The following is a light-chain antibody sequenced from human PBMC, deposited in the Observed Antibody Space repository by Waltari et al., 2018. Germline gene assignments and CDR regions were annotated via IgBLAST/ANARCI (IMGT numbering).Light chain of an antibody. CDR3: CSYAGRNIWV. Sequence: QSALTQPASVSGSPGQPITISCTGTSSDVAFYNLVSCYQQHPDKAPKLMFYEVIQRPSGVSTRFSGSKSGNTASLTISGLQAEDEADYYCCSYAGRNIWVFGGGTKVTVL. CDR1: SSDVAFYNL. V-gene: IGLV2-23*02. CDR2: EVI. J-gene: IGLJ3*02.